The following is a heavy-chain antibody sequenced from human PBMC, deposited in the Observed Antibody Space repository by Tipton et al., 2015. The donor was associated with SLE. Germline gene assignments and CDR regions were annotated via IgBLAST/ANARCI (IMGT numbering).Heavy chain of an antibody. J-gene: IGHJ4*02. CDR2: IYYSGTT. CDR1: GGSINSAAYY. V-gene: IGHV4-31*02. CDR3: AKSRLGFREEFLDY. D-gene: IGHD3-10*01. Sequence: LRLSCTVSGGSINSAAYYWSWIRQHPGKGLEWIAYIYYSGTTVYNPSLKSRLTISMDTSKNQFSLNLRSVTVADTAVYYCAKSRLGFREEFLDYWGQGTLVTVSS.